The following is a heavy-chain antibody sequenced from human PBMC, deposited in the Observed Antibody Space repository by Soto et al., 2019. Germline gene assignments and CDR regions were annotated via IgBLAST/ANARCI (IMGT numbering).Heavy chain of an antibody. CDR3: VRGIAAAGFDY. CDR1: GFCLITSVMC. J-gene: IGHJ4*02. CDR2: IDWDDDK. Sequence: CGPTRVNPTPTLTLTCIFSGFCLITSVMCVSWIRQPPGKALEWLALIDWDDDKYYSTSLKTRLTISKDTSKNQVVLTMTNMDPVDTATYYCVRGIAAAGFDYWGQGTMVTVSS. D-gene: IGHD6-13*01. V-gene: IGHV2-70*01.